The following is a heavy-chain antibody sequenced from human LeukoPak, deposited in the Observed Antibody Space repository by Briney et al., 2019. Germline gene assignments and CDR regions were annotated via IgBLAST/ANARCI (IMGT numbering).Heavy chain of an antibody. D-gene: IGHD6-6*01. Sequence: GGSLRLSCAASGFTFSSYAMNWVRQAPGKGLEWVSSISGTSSYISYVDSVKGRFTISRDNAKNSLYLQMNSLRAEDTAVYYCAREGIAARPPYYYGMGVWGQGTTVTVSS. CDR3: AREGIAARPPYYYGMGV. V-gene: IGHV3-21*01. J-gene: IGHJ6*02. CDR2: ISGTSSYI. CDR1: GFTFSSYA.